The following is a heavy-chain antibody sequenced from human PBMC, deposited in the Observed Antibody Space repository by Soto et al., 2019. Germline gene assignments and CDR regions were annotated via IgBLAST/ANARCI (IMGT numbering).Heavy chain of an antibody. CDR1: GFTFSSYG. Sequence: SLILSCAASGFTFSSYGMHLVRQAPGKGLEWVAVIWYDGSNKYYADSVKGRFTISRDNSKNTLYLQMNSLRAEDTAVYYCARSYYYDSSGYIDYWGQGTLVTVS. CDR3: ARSYYYDSSGYIDY. J-gene: IGHJ4*02. V-gene: IGHV3-33*01. CDR2: IWYDGSNK. D-gene: IGHD3-22*01.